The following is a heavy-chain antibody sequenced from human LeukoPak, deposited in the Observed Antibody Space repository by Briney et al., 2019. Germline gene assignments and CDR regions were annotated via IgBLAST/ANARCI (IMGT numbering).Heavy chain of an antibody. J-gene: IGHJ3*02. D-gene: IGHD6-19*01. CDR3: ASAVAGTAEDAFDI. CDR1: GFTFSDYY. Sequence: TGGSLRLSCAASGFTFSDYYMSWIRQAPGKGLEWVSYISSSGSTIYYADSVKGRFTISRDNAKNSLYLQMNSLRAEDTAVYYCASAVAGTAEDAFDIWGQGTMVTVSS. CDR2: ISSSGSTI. V-gene: IGHV3-11*01.